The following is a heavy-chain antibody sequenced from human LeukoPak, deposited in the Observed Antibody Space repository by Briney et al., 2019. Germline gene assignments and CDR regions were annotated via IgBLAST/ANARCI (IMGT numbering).Heavy chain of an antibody. D-gene: IGHD3-9*01. J-gene: IGHJ4*02. CDR3: AKGGIQMFYYDILTGYYYFDY. V-gene: IGHV3-23*01. CDR1: GFTFSSYA. Sequence: RSGGSLRLSCAASGFTFSSYAMNWVRQAPGKGLEWVSTITSSGGNTYYADSVKGRFTISRDNSKNTLYLQMNSLRAEDTAVYYCAKGGIQMFYYDILTGYYYFDYWGQGTLVTVSS. CDR2: ITSSGGNT.